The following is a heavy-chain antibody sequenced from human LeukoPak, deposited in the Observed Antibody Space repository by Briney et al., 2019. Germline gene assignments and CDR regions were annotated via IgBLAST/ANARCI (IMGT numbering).Heavy chain of an antibody. CDR1: GGTFSSYA. CDR2: IIPILGVA. CDR3: ARGVDFRDAFDF. D-gene: IGHD3-3*01. Sequence: SVKVSCKASGGTFSSYAISWVRQAPGQGLEWMGRIIPILGVANYAQKFQGRVTITADKSTSTAYMELSSLRSEDTAVYYCARGVDFRDAFDFWGQGTMVTVSS. V-gene: IGHV1-69*04. J-gene: IGHJ3*01.